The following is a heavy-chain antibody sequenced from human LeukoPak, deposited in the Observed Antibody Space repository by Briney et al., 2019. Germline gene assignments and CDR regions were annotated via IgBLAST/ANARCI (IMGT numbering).Heavy chain of an antibody. CDR3: ARDRHWNQGNFDY. CDR1: GYTITGDY. J-gene: IGHJ4*02. V-gene: IGHV1-2*06. Sequence: ASVKVSCKASGYTITGDYIHWVRQAPGQGLEWMGRIKPNSGDTNYAQKFQGRVTMTRDTTINTAFMELSRLRSDDTAVYYCARDRHWNQGNFDYWGQGTLGTVSS. CDR2: IKPNSGDT. D-gene: IGHD1-1*01.